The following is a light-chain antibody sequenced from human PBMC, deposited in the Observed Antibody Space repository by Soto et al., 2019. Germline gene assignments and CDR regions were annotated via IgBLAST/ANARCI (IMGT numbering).Light chain of an antibody. V-gene: IGKV3-15*01. CDR3: QQYNDWPRT. CDR2: SAS. CDR1: QNISTN. J-gene: IGKJ2*01. Sequence: DIVMTQSPATLSVSPGERATLSCRASQNISTNVAWYQQKPGQAPRLLLLSASSRLSDIPARFSGSGSGTEFTLTISSLQSEDFALYYCQQYNDWPRTFGQGTKLEIK.